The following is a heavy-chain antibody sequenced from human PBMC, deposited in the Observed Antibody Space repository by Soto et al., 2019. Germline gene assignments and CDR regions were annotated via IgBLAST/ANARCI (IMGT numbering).Heavy chain of an antibody. CDR3: ARGGGGSSWYRSPKYVY. V-gene: IGHV4-34*01. CDR2: INHSGST. Sequence: PSETLSLTCAVYGGSFSGYYWSWIRQPPGKGLEWIGEINHSGSTNYNPSLKGRVTISVDTSKNQFSLKLSSVTAADTAVYYCARGGGGSSWYRSPKYVYWGQGTLVTVSS. D-gene: IGHD6-13*01. J-gene: IGHJ4*02. CDR1: GGSFSGYY.